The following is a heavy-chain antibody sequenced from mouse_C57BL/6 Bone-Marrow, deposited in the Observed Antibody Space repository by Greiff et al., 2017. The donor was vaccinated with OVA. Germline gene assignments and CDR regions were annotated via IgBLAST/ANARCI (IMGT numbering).Heavy chain of an antibody. CDR1: GFTFSSYG. J-gene: IGHJ3*01. CDR2: ISSGGSYT. V-gene: IGHV5-6*01. CDR3: ARDYYGSSEAD. Sequence: VQLKESGGDLVKPGGSLKLSCAASGFTFSSYGMSWVRQTPDKRLEWVATISSGGSYTYYPDSVKGRFTISRDNAKNTLYLQMSSLKSEDTAMYYCARDYYGSSEADWGQGTLVTVSA. D-gene: IGHD1-1*01.